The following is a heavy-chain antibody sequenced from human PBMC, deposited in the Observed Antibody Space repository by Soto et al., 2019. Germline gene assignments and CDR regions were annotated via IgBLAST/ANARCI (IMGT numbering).Heavy chain of an antibody. Sequence: ASVKVSCKASGYTFTSYGISWVRQAPGQGLEWMGWISAYNGNTNYAQKLQGRVTMTTDTSTSTAYMELRSLRSDDTAVYYCARGCFDWLFRVNWFDPWGQGTLVTVSS. CDR2: ISAYNGNT. V-gene: IGHV1-18*01. J-gene: IGHJ5*02. CDR3: ARGCFDWLFRVNWFDP. CDR1: GYTFTSYG. D-gene: IGHD3-9*01.